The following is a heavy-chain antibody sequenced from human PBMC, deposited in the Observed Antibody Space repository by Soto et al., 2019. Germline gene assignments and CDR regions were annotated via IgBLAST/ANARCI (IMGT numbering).Heavy chain of an antibody. CDR3: AKDASMIVVGNWFDP. D-gene: IGHD3-22*01. CDR1: GFTFTNYA. Sequence: GGSLRLSCAASGFTFTNYAMSWVRQAPGKGLEWVSASSGSGGNTHYADSVKGRFTISRDNSKNTVYLQMNSLRAEDTAVYYCAKDASMIVVGNWFDPWGQGHLVTVSS. J-gene: IGHJ5*02. CDR2: SSGSGGNT. V-gene: IGHV3-23*01.